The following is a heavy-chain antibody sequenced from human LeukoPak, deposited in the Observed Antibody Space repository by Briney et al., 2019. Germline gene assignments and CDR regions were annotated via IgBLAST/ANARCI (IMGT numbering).Heavy chain of an antibody. CDR2: MNPNSGNT. J-gene: IGHJ2*01. V-gene: IGHV1-8*01. D-gene: IGHD1-26*01. CDR3: ARGLGSYYGYWYFDL. Sequence: GASVKFSCKASGYTFTSYDINWVRQATGQGLEGMGWMNPNSGNTGYAQKFQGRVTMTRNTSISTAYMELSSLRSEDTAVYYCARGLGSYYGYWYFDLWGRGTLVTVSS. CDR1: GYTFTSYD.